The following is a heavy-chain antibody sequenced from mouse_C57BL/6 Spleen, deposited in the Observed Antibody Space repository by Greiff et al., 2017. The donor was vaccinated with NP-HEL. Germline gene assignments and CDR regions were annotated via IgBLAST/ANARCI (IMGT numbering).Heavy chain of an antibody. V-gene: IGHV5-4*03. CDR3: ARGAYYFDY. CDR2: ISAGGSYT. J-gene: IGHJ2*01. Sequence: DVMLVESGGGLVKPGGSLKLSCAASGFTFSSYAMFWVRQTPEKRLEWVATISAGGSYTYYPDNVKGRFTISRDNAKNNLYLQMSHLKSEDTAMYYCARGAYYFDYWGQGTTLTVSS. CDR1: GFTFSSYA.